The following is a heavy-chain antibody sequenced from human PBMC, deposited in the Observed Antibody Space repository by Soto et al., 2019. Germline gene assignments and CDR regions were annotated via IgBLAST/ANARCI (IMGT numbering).Heavy chain of an antibody. CDR1: GFTFSSYA. CDR2: ISYDGSNK. Sequence: AGSLRLSCASSGFTFSSYAMHWVRQAPGKGLEWVAVISYDGSNKYYADSVKGRFTITRDNSKNTLYLQMNSLRAEDTAVYYCARDYDSSGYYYFFDYWGQGT. V-gene: IGHV3-30-3*01. J-gene: IGHJ4*02. D-gene: IGHD3-22*01. CDR3: ARDYDSSGYYYFFDY.